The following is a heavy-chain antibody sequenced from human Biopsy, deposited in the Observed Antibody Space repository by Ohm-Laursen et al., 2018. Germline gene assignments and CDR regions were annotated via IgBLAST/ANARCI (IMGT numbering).Heavy chain of an antibody. V-gene: IGHV4-59*08. J-gene: IGHJ4*02. CDR3: ARRGSGGRSFDY. CDR1: GDSINSSY. Sequence: SETLSLTCIVSGDSINSSYWSWIRQPPGKGLEWIGFISNSGNTNYNPSLKSRVTISVDTSKNQISLKLGSVTVADTAVFYCARRGSGGRSFDYWGQGSLVTVPS. D-gene: IGHD2-15*01. CDR2: ISNSGNT.